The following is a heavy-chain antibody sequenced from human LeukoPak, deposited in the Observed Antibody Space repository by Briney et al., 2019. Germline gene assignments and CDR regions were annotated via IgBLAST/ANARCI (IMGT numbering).Heavy chain of an antibody. CDR3: ASRLQYFNG. CDR1: GGSISSTYDQ. D-gene: IGHD2-21*02. CDR2: MCYSGTT. Sequence: PSETLSLTWTVSGGSISSTYDQWGWIRQPPGTGLEWLGRMCYSGTTYYNPSLRGRVTMFADTSNNQFSLRLRSVTAADTAVDYCASRLQYFNGWGEGARCTGSS. J-gene: IGHJ4*02. V-gene: IGHV4-39*01.